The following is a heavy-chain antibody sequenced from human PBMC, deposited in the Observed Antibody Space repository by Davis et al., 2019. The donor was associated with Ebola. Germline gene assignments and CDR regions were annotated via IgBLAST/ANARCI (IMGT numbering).Heavy chain of an antibody. J-gene: IGHJ6*02. Sequence: GGSLRLSCAASGFTVSSNYMSWVRQAPGQGLEWVSVIYSGGSTYYADSVKGRFTISRDNSKNTLYLQMNSLRAEDTAVYYCARDLVDFGSYGMDVWGQGTTVTVSS. CDR1: GFTVSSNY. V-gene: IGHV3-66*01. D-gene: IGHD3-3*01. CDR3: ARDLVDFGSYGMDV. CDR2: IYSGGST.